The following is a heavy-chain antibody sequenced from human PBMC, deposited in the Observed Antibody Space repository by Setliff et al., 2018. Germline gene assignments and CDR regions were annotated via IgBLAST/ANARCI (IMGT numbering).Heavy chain of an antibody. CDR3: SRLVRYCTTTTCQSVPGAEV. D-gene: IGHD2-8*01. Sequence: ASVKVSCKASGYTLINYGISWVRQAPGQGLEWMGWIGAYTGNTNYAQKFQGRVTMTTDTSTSTAYMGLRSLRSDDTAVYYCSRLVRYCTTTTCQSVPGAEVWGQGTLVTVSS. CDR2: IGAYTGNT. CDR1: GYTLINYG. J-gene: IGHJ4*02. V-gene: IGHV1-18*01.